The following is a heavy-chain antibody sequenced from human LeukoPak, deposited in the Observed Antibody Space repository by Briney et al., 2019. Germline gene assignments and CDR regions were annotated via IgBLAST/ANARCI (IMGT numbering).Heavy chain of an antibody. J-gene: IGHJ4*02. D-gene: IGHD3-9*01. V-gene: IGHV3-9*01. CDR1: GFTFDDYA. CDR2: ISWNSGSI. CDR3: AKDGDDILTGYYFG. Sequence: PGGSLRLSCAASGFTFDDYAMHWVRQAPGKGLEWVSGISWNSGSIGYADSVKGRFTISRDNAKNSLYLQMNSLRAEDTALYYCAKDGDDILTGYYFGWGQGTLVTVSS.